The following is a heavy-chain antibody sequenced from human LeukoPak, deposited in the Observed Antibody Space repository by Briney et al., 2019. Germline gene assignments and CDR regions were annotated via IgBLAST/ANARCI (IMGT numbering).Heavy chain of an antibody. D-gene: IGHD2-15*01. CDR3: TRDVGFRFDP. J-gene: IGHJ5*02. CDR2: ISSTTNIR. Sequence: GGSLRLSCAASGFTFSSYEMNWVRQAPGKGLEWVSYISSTTNIRYYADSVKGRFTISRDNAKNSLYLQMHSLRAEDTALYYCTRDVGFRFDPWGQGTLVTVSS. CDR1: GFTFSSYE. V-gene: IGHV3-48*03.